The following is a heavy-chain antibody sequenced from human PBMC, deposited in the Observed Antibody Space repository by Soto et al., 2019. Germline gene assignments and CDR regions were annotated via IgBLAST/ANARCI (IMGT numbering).Heavy chain of an antibody. CDR1: GFTFDDYA. Sequence: EVQLVESGGGLVQPGRSLRLSCAASGFTFDDYAMHWVRQAPGKGLEWVSGISWNSGSIGYADSVMGRFTISRDNAKNSLYLQMNSLRAEDTALYYCAKSLNIAVRQREYFQHWGQGTLVTVSS. CDR3: AKSLNIAVRQREYFQH. D-gene: IGHD6-19*01. V-gene: IGHV3-9*01. CDR2: ISWNSGSI. J-gene: IGHJ1*01.